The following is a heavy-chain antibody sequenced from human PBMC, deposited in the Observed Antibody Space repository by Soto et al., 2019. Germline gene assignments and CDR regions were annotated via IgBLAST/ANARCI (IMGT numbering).Heavy chain of an antibody. CDR2: ISTSGST. V-gene: IGHV4-4*07. D-gene: IGHD3-22*01. J-gene: IGHJ6*02. CDR3: ARDPEDSSGYSDRHGYYLGMVV. CDR1: GGSISSYY. Sequence: SETLSLTCTVSGGSISSYYWSWIRQPAGKGLEWIGRISTSGSTNYNPSPKSRVTTSVDTSKNQFALKLSSVTAADTAVYYWARDPEDSSGYSDRHGYYLGMVVWGQGTTVTVS.